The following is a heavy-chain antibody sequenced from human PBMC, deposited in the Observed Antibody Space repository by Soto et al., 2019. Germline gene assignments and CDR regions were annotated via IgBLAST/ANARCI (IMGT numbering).Heavy chain of an antibody. CDR1: GFTFSNAW. CDR3: TTTDDTYYYDSSGYYPFDY. V-gene: IGHV3-15*01. D-gene: IGHD3-22*01. J-gene: IGHJ4*02. CDR2: IKSKTDGGTT. Sequence: GGSLRLSCAASGFTFSNAWMSWVRQAPGKGLEWVGRIKSKTDGGTTDYTAPVKGRFTISRDDSKNTLYLQMNSLKTEDTAVYYCTTTDDTYYYDSSGYYPFDYWGQGTLVTVSS.